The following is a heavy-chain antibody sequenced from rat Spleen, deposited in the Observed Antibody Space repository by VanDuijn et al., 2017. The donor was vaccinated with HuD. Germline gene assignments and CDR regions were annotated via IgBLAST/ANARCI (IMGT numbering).Heavy chain of an antibody. CDR1: GFSLTSYH. Sequence: QVQLKESGPGLVQPSQTLSLTCTVSGFSLTSYHVSWVRQPPGKGLEWMGVIWGDGSTNYNSALKSRLSINRDTSKNQVFLKMNSLQTDDTGTYYCTTHPRYWGQGVMVTVSS. J-gene: IGHJ2*01. CDR3: TTHPRY. D-gene: IGHD3-1*01. CDR2: IWGDGST. V-gene: IGHV2-43*01.